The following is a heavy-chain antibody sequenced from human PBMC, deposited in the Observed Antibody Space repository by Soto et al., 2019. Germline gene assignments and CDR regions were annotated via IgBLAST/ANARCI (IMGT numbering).Heavy chain of an antibody. D-gene: IGHD3-22*01. CDR2: TNSDGTDS. Sequence: PGGSLRLSCAAAGFDFGDYAMHWVRQVPGKGLEWVSLTNSDGTDSYYMDSVKGRFTISRDNAKSTLYLQMDRLRPEDTALYFCAKSLYYYDSSPLDHWGQGTLVTVSS. CDR1: GFDFGDYA. V-gene: IGHV3-43D*04. J-gene: IGHJ4*02. CDR3: AKSLYYYDSSPLDH.